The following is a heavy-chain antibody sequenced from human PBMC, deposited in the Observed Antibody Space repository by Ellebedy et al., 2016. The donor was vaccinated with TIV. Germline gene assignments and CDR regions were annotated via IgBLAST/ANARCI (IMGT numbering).Heavy chain of an antibody. J-gene: IGHJ6*02. CDR2: LYHIGMT. CDR1: GGSITSGSYF. Sequence: MPSETLSLTCTVSGGSITSGSYFWGWIRPPPGTGLEWIGSLYHIGMTHYNPSLKSRITISVDTSTPQFSLDLTSVTAADTAVYFCARRRGGASYYYYHGLDVWGQGTMVTVSS. CDR3: ARRRGGASYYYYHGLDV. V-gene: IGHV4-39*01. D-gene: IGHD1-26*01.